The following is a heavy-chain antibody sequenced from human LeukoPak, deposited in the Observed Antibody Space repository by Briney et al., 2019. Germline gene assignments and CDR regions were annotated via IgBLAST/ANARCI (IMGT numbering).Heavy chain of an antibody. CDR3: ARGRYSSRSGGYYFDI. D-gene: IGHD2-2*01. CDR1: GFTFSSYA. CDR2: IKKDGIEK. Sequence: TGGSLRLSCAASGFTFSSYAMHWVRQAPGKGLEWVANIKKDGIEKYYVESVKGRFTISRDNAKNSLYLQMNSLRAEDTAVYYCARGRYSSRSGGYYFDIWGQGTLVTVSS. J-gene: IGHJ4*02. V-gene: IGHV3-7*01.